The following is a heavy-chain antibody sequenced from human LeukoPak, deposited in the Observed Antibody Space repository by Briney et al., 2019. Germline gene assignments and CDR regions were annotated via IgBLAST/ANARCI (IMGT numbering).Heavy chain of an antibody. CDR3: ASHSSTWYNPSDY. J-gene: IGHJ4*02. Sequence: GGSLRLSCAASGFTFSSYTMHWVRQAPGKGLEWVAVISYDGSNKYYADSVKGRFTISRDNSKNTLYLQMNSLRAEDTAVYYCASHSSTWYNPSDYWGQGTLLTVSS. CDR1: GFTFSSYT. V-gene: IGHV3-30*04. CDR2: ISYDGSNK. D-gene: IGHD6-13*01.